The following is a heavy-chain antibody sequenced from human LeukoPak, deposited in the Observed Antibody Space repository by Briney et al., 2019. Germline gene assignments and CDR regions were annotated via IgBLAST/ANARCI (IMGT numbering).Heavy chain of an antibody. CDR3: ARSYYGSGSYNSYWFDP. CDR2: ISAYNANT. CDR1: GYTFTSYG. Sequence: GASVKVSCKASGYTFTSYGISWVRQAPGQGLEWMGWISAYNANTNYAQKFQGRVTMTRDTSISTAYMELSRLRSDDTAVYYCARSYYGSGSYNSYWFDPWGQGTLVTVSS. V-gene: IGHV1-18*01. D-gene: IGHD3-10*01. J-gene: IGHJ5*02.